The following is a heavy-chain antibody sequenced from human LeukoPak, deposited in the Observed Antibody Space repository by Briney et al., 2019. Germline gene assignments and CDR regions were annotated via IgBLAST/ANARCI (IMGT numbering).Heavy chain of an antibody. J-gene: IGHJ6*02. Sequence: SETLSLTCAVYGGSFSGYYWSWIRQPPGKGLEWIGGINHSGSTNYNPSLKSRVTISVDTSKNQFSLKLSSVTAADTAVYYCARGRDYDFWSGYYRSYYYYGMDVWGQGTTVTVSS. CDR3: ARGRDYDFWSGYYRSYYYYGMDV. CDR2: INHSGST. D-gene: IGHD3-3*01. CDR1: GGSFSGYY. V-gene: IGHV4-34*01.